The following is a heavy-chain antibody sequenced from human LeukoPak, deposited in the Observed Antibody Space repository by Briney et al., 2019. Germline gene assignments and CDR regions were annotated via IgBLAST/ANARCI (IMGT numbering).Heavy chain of an antibody. D-gene: IGHD3-16*01. CDR3: ARVDYTKIAFDI. J-gene: IGHJ3*02. CDR1: GGTFSSYA. V-gene: IGHV1-69*05. Sequence: SVKVSCKASGGTFSSYAISWVRQAPGQGLEWMGGSIPICGTANYAQKFQGRVTINTDESTSTAYVELSSLGSEDTAVYYCARVDYTKIAFDIWGQGTMVTVSS. CDR2: SIPICGTA.